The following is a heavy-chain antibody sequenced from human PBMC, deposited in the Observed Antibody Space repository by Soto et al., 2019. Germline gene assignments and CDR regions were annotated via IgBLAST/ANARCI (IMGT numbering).Heavy chain of an antibody. Sequence: EVQLLESGGNLVQPGGSLRLSCAASGFTFSNYAMSWVRQAPGKGLEWVSVISGSGDSTYYADSVKGRFTISRDNSKNTLYLQMNSLRAEDTAVYYCAKRTSGWYFDYWGQGTLVTVCS. J-gene: IGHJ4*02. CDR2: ISGSGDST. CDR1: GFTFSNYA. D-gene: IGHD6-19*01. CDR3: AKRTSGWYFDY. V-gene: IGHV3-23*01.